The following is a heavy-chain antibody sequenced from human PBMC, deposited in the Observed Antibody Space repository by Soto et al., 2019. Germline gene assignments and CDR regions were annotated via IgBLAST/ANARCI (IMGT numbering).Heavy chain of an antibody. Sequence: LRLSCAASGFTFSSYAMSRVRQAPGKGLEWVSAISGSGGSTYYADSVKGRFTISRDNSKNTLYLQMNSLRAEDTAVYYCASQGFGELFFDYWGQGTLVTVSS. CDR1: GFTFSSYA. D-gene: IGHD3-10*01. V-gene: IGHV3-23*01. J-gene: IGHJ4*02. CDR2: ISGSGGST. CDR3: ASQGFGELFFDY.